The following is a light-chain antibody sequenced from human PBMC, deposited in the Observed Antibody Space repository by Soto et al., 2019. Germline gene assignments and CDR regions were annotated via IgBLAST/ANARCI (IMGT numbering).Light chain of an antibody. Sequence: DIQMTQSPSTLSASVGDRVTITCRASQSISSWLAWYQQKPGKAPKLLIYDVSSLESGVPSRFSGSGSETEFTLTISSQQPDDVATSYRQQYNSLLTFGQGTKVEIK. CDR1: QSISSW. CDR3: QQYNSLLT. J-gene: IGKJ1*01. V-gene: IGKV1-5*01. CDR2: DVS.